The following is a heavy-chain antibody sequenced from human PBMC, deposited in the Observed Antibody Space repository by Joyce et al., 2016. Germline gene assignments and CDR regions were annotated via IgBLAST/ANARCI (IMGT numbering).Heavy chain of an antibody. CDR3: ARDPGVGTYGKFDL. V-gene: IGHV3-48*02. CDR2: IGAGGDNL. D-gene: IGHD3-3*01. Sequence: EVQLVESGGGLVQPGGSLRLSCGASGFAIRKYVRNWVRQGPGRGLEWLANIGAGGDNLHYAASVSGRFIISRDNVKNSLFLQMNSLRDEDSALYFCARDPGVGTYGKFDLWGQGTRVTVSS. CDR1: GFAIRKYV. J-gene: IGHJ4*02.